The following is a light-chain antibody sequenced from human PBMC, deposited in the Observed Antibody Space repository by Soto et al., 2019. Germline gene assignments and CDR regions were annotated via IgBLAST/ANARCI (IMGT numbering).Light chain of an antibody. CDR3: QQYNIWPPYT. CDR2: DAS. CDR1: QSISFY. V-gene: IGKV3-11*01. Sequence: EIVLTQSPATLSLSPGERATLSCRASQSISFYLTWYQHKPGQAPRLLIYDASNRATGIPARFSGSGYGTDSTLTISSLEPEDFALYYCQQYNIWPPYTFGQGTRLEIK. J-gene: IGKJ5*01.